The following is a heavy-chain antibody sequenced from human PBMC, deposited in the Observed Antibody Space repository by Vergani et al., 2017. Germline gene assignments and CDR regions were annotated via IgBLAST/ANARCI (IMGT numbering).Heavy chain of an antibody. CDR1: GFTFSSYS. D-gene: IGHD4-23*01. Sequence: EVQLVESGGGLVQPGGSLRLSCAASGFTFSSYSMNWVRQAPGKGLEWVSYISSSSSTIYYADSVKGRFTISRENAKNSLYLQMNSLRDEDTAVYYCARVTSYGGRPPVDYWGQGTLVTVSS. V-gene: IGHV3-48*02. J-gene: IGHJ4*02. CDR2: ISSSSSTI. CDR3: ARVTSYGGRPPVDY.